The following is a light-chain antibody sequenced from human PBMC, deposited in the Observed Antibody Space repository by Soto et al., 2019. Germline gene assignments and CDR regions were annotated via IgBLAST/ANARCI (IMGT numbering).Light chain of an antibody. J-gene: IGKJ4*01. Sequence: DIQMTQSPSTLSASVGDRVTITCRASQSLSGWLAWYQQKSGKAPKLLIYMASTLQSGVPSRFSGTGSGTEFTLTISSLQPDDFATYYCQQYHNYPLTFGGGTKVGIK. V-gene: IGKV1-5*03. CDR1: QSLSGW. CDR2: MAS. CDR3: QQYHNYPLT.